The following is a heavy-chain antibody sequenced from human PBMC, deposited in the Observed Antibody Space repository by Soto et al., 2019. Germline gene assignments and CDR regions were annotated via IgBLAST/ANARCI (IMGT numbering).Heavy chain of an antibody. V-gene: IGHV1-46*01. CDR2: INPSGGST. CDR3: ARNDKSGLDY. Sequence: EASVKVSCKASGYSFTTYYMHWVRQAPGQGLEWMGMINPSGGSTSYAQKFKGRVTMTRDTSTSTVYMELSSLRSEDTAVYYCARNDKSGLDYWGQGTLVTVSS. D-gene: IGHD1-1*01. J-gene: IGHJ4*02. CDR1: GYSFTTYY.